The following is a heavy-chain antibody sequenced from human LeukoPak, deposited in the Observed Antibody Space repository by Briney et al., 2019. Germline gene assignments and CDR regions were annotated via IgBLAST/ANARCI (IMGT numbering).Heavy chain of an antibody. CDR1: GFTFSSYS. V-gene: IGHV3-21*01. Sequence: GGSLRLSCAASGFTFSSYSMNWVRQAPGKGLEWVSCISSSSSYIYYADSVKGRFTISRDNAKNSLYLQMNSLRAEDTAVYYCARDRAPTDYGDSWAFDIWGQGTMVTVSS. CDR2: ISSSSSYI. CDR3: ARDRAPTDYGDSWAFDI. D-gene: IGHD4-17*01. J-gene: IGHJ3*02.